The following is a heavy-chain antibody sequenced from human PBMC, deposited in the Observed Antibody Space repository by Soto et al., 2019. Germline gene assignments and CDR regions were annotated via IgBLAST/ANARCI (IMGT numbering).Heavy chain of an antibody. CDR1: GFTFSIFV. V-gene: IGHV3-23*01. CDR2: IGGGDHDR. J-gene: IGHJ3*02. Sequence: EVHLLESGGGLVQPGGSLRLSCAASGFTFSIFVMSWVRQAPGKGLEWVSSIGGGDHDRYYTDSVRGRFTISRDNSKNTVFLQMNSLRAEDTAIYYCVKDRMDHNSVWDPFDIWGQGTMVTVSS. CDR3: VKDRMDHNSVWDPFDI. D-gene: IGHD1-20*01.